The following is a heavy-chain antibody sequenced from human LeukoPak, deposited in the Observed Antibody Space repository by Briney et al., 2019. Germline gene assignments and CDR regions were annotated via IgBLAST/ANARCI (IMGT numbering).Heavy chain of an antibody. V-gene: IGHV1-2*02. CDR2: INPNSGGT. J-gene: IGHJ4*02. D-gene: IGHD3-3*01. CDR1: GYTFTGYY. Sequence: ASVKVSCKASGYTFTGYYMHWVRQAPGQGLEWMGWINPNSGGTNYAQKFQGRVTMTRDTSISTAYMELSRLRSDDTAVYYCARGTTIFGVVTKSDYWGQGTLVTVSS. CDR3: ARGTTIFGVVTKSDY.